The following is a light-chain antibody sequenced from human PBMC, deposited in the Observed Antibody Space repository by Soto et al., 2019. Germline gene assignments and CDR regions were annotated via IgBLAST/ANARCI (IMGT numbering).Light chain of an antibody. CDR2: SND. J-gene: IGLJ1*01. CDR3: AAWDASLNGYV. CDR1: GSNIGSNT. V-gene: IGLV1-44*01. Sequence: QSVLTQPSSTSGTPGQRVTIPCSGSGSNIGSNTVNWYQHLPGTAPKLLIYSNDQRPSGVPDRFSGSKSGTSASLAVSGLQSEDEADYYCAAWDASLNGYVFGTGTKVTVL.